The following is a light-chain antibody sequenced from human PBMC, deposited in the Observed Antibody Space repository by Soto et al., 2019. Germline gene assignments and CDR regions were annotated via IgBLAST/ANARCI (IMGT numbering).Light chain of an antibody. CDR3: QKHDGVPL. J-gene: IGKJ3*01. CDR2: DAS. Sequence: DIQMTQSPSSLSASVGDRVTITGRASQSISSYLNWYQQKPGKAPNLLIYDASDLETGVPSRFSGGGSGTFFSFTINSLQPEDIATYYCQKHDGVPLFGPGTKVEIK. V-gene: IGKV1-33*01. CDR1: QSISSY.